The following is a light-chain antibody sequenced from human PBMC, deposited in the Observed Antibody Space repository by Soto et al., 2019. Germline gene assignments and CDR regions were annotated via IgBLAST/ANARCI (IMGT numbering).Light chain of an antibody. CDR3: QQCDSCPLT. V-gene: IGKV3-20*01. CDR1: QSVSSNF. CDR2: DAS. J-gene: IGKJ1*01. Sequence: EIVLTQSPGTLSLSPGERATRSGSASQSVSSNFLAWYQQKPGQAPRLLIYDASNRATGMPDRFSGSGSGTDFTLTISSLEPEDFAVYYCQQCDSCPLTFGQGTKVEIK.